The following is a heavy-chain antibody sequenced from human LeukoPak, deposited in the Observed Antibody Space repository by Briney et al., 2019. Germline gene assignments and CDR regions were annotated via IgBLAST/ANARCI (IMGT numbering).Heavy chain of an antibody. D-gene: IGHD6-13*01. J-gene: IGHJ4*02. CDR1: GGSISGYY. V-gene: IGHV4-4*07. CDR2: IYTTGST. CDR3: ARHGIAAASFFDY. Sequence: SETLSLTCTVSGGSISGYYWSWIRQPAGKGLEWIGHIYTTGSTNYNPSLKSRVTMSVDTSKNQFSLKVTSVTAADTAVYYCARHGIAAASFFDYWGQGTLVTVSS.